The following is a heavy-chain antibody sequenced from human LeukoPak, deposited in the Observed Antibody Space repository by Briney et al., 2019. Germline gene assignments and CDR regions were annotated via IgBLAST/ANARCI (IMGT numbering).Heavy chain of an antibody. CDR1: GYTFTSYY. J-gene: IGHJ3*02. Sequence: GASVKVSCKASGYTFTSYYMHWVRQAPGQGLEWMGIINPSGGSTSYAQKFQGRVTMTRDTPTSTVYMELSSLRSEDTAVYYCARIHYYDSSGYPMDAFDIWGQGTMVTVSS. V-gene: IGHV1-46*01. CDR2: INPSGGST. CDR3: ARIHYYDSSGYPMDAFDI. D-gene: IGHD3-22*01.